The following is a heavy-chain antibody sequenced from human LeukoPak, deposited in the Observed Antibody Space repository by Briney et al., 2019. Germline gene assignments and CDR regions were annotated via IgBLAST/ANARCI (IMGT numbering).Heavy chain of an antibody. CDR1: GLTFSSYW. Sequence: GGSLRLSCAASGLTFSSYWMHWVRQVPGKGLVWVARINPGGSSITYADSVKGRFTVSRDNAKNTLYLQMDSLRAEDTGVYYCARSNQADDYWGQGTLVTVSS. J-gene: IGHJ4*02. CDR2: INPGGSSI. V-gene: IGHV3-74*01. CDR3: ARSNQADDY. D-gene: IGHD1-14*01.